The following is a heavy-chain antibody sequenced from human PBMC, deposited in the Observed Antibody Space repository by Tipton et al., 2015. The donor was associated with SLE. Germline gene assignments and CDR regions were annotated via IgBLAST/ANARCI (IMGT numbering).Heavy chain of an antibody. CDR2: IYHSGNT. J-gene: IGHJ4*02. CDR3: ARQPAIAVAGTSYYFDY. Sequence: TLSLTCVVSGYSISSGYFWSWIRQPPGRGLEWIASIYHSGNTYYNPSLRSRVTISVDTSKNQFSLKLTSVTAADTAVYYCARQPAIAVAGTSYYFDYWGQGTLVTVSS. CDR1: GYSISSGYF. V-gene: IGHV4-38-2*01. D-gene: IGHD6-19*01.